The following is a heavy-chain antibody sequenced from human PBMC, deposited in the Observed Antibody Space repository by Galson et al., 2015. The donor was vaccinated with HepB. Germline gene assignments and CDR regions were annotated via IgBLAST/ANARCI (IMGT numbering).Heavy chain of an antibody. J-gene: IGHJ4*02. D-gene: IGHD3-22*01. CDR2: ILYDGSIK. V-gene: IGHV3-30*04. Sequence: SLRLSCAASGFTFSSYALHWVRQAPGKGLEWVAVILYDGSIKYYADSVKGRFTISRDNSKNTLYLQMNSLRAEDTAVYYCARVDDTSGYYNDLGTLGFDYWGQGTLVTVSS. CDR3: ARVDDTSGYYNDLGTLGFDY. CDR1: GFTFSSYA.